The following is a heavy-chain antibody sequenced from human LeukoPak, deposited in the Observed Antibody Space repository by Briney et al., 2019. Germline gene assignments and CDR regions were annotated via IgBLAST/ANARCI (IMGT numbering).Heavy chain of an antibody. V-gene: IGHV3-23*01. CDR3: AKASVAIPQYCNS. CDR2: ISGTGSST. D-gene: IGHD2-2*02. CDR1: GFTFGNYA. J-gene: IGHJ5*02. Sequence: GGSLRLSCEASGFTFGNYAMNWVRQAPGKGLEWVSTISGTGSSTYYADSAKGRFTISRDNSKDTLFLQLNSLSAADTAMYFCAKASVAIPQYCNSWGQGTLVTVSS.